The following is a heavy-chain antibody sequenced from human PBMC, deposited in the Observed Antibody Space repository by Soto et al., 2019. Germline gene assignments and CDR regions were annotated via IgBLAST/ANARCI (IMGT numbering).Heavy chain of an antibody. Sequence: GASEKVSCKASGYTFTNNDINWVRQAPGQELEWIGWMNTNTNTTDSAEVLEGRVSLTCDTSIRTADLQLNSLKFDDTAVYYCAREVVETSSLWLDPWGQRTLVTVSS. CDR3: AREVVETSSLWLDP. J-gene: IGHJ5*02. D-gene: IGHD6-6*01. CDR2: MNTNTNTT. V-gene: IGHV1-8*01. CDR1: GYTFTNND.